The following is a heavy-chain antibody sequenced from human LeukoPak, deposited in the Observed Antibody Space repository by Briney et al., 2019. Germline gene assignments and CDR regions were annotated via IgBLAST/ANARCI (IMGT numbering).Heavy chain of an antibody. D-gene: IGHD3-22*01. V-gene: IGHV3-30*04. J-gene: IGHJ5*02. CDR1: GFTFSSYA. CDR2: VSYDGSNE. CDR3: ARADYYDSSVGDWFDP. Sequence: GGSLRLSCAASGFTFSSYAMHWVRQAPGKGLEWVAIVSYDGSNEYYADSVKGRFTISRDNSKNTLYLQMNSLRAEDTAVYYCARADYYDSSVGDWFDPWGQGTLVTVSS.